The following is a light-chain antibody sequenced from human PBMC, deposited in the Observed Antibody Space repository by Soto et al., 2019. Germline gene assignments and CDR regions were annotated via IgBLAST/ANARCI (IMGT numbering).Light chain of an antibody. Sequence: DIHMTQSPSTLSASVGDRVTSTCRASQSISSWLAWYQQKPGKAPKLLIYDASSLESGVPSRFSGSGSGTDFTLTISSLEPEDFAVYYCQQRSNWPSFGQGTRLEIK. CDR1: QSISSW. J-gene: IGKJ5*01. V-gene: IGKV1-5*01. CDR2: DAS. CDR3: QQRSNWPS.